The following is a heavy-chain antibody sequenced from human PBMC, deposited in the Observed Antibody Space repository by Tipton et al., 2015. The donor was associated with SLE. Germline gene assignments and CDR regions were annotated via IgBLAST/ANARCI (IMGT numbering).Heavy chain of an antibody. CDR1: GFTVSSNY. Sequence: SLRLSCAASGFTVSSNYMTWVRQAPGKGLEWVSVIYSGGSTYYADSVKGRFTIYRYNSKNTLYLQMNSLRTEDTAMYYCARVPRVEGLVDYWGQGTLVTVSS. V-gene: IGHV3-66*02. CDR2: IYSGGST. D-gene: IGHD3-3*01. J-gene: IGHJ4*02. CDR3: ARVPRVEGLVDY.